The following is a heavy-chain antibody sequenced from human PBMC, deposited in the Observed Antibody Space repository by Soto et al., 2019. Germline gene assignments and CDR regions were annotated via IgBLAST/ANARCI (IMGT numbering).Heavy chain of an antibody. D-gene: IGHD3-9*01. Sequence: EVQLVESGGGLVQPGGSLRLSCAASGFLFNTYWMFWVRQAPRKGLLWVSRIKSDGSSTNYADSVKGRFTISRDNAKNTLYLQMTSLRAEDTAVYSCAIGGGDYNYLDYWGQGILVTVSS. CDR3: AIGGGDYNYLDY. J-gene: IGHJ4*02. CDR1: GFLFNTYW. CDR2: IKSDGSST. V-gene: IGHV3-74*01.